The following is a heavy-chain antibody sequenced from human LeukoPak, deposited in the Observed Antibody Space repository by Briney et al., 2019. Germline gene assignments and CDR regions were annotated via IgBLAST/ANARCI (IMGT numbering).Heavy chain of an antibody. CDR1: GFTFSNAW. CDR2: IKTKTDGGTT. CDR3: TTPAGFHLVY. V-gene: IGHV3-15*01. Sequence: GGSLRLSCAASGFTFSNAWMSWVRQAPGKGLEWVGRIKTKTDGGTTDYAAPVKGRFTISKDASKTTLYLQMNSLKTEDTAVYYCTTPAGFHLVYGGQGTLVTVS. D-gene: IGHD2-15*01. J-gene: IGHJ4*02.